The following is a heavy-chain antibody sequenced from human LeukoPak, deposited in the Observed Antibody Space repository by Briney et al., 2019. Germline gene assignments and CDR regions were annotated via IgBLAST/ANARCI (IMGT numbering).Heavy chain of an antibody. CDR2: INHSGST. CDR3: ARDCWSGYYTNWFDP. D-gene: IGHD3-3*01. V-gene: IGHV4-34*01. CDR1: GGSFSGYY. J-gene: IGHJ5*02. Sequence: SETLTLTCAVYGGSFSGYYWSWIRQPPGKGLEWIGEINHSGSTNYNPSLKSRVTISVDTSKNQFSLKLSSVTAADTAVYYCARDCWSGYYTNWFDPWGQGTLVTVSS.